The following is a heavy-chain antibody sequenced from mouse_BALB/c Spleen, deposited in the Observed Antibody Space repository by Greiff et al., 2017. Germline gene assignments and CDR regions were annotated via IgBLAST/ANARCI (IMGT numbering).Heavy chain of an antibody. D-gene: IGHD1-1*01. V-gene: IGHV1-14*01. Sequence: EVQLQQSGPELVKPGASVKMSCKASGYTFTSYVMHWVKQKPGQGLEWIGYINPYNDGTKYNEKFKGKATLTSDKSSSTAYMELSSLTSEDSAVYYCARSNTTVVGPFDYWGQGTTLTVSS. CDR2: INPYNDGT. CDR1: GYTFTSYV. CDR3: ARSNTTVVGPFDY. J-gene: IGHJ2*01.